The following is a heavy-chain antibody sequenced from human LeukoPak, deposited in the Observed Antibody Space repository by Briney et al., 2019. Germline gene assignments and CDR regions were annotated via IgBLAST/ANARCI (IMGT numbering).Heavy chain of an antibody. J-gene: IGHJ4*02. V-gene: IGHV3-30*02. Sequence: GGSLRLSCAASGFTFRSYGMHWVRQAPGKGLEWVAFIRYDGSNKYYADSVKGRFTISRDNSKNTLYLQMNSLRAEDAAVYYCATEGSFDYWGQGTLVTVSS. CDR3: ATEGSFDY. CDR1: GFTFRSYG. CDR2: IRYDGSNK.